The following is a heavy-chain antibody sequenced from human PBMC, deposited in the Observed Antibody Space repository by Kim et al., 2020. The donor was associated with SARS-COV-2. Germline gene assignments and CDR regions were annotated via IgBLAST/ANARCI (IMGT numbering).Heavy chain of an antibody. D-gene: IGHD3-10*01. Sequence: SETLSLTCTVSGGSISSGGYYWSWIRQHPGKGLEWIGYIYYSGSTYYNPSLKSRVTISVDTSKNQFSLKLSSVTAADTAVYYCARDSDYGSGGGGNNWFDPWGQGTLVTVSS. CDR2: IYYSGST. V-gene: IGHV4-31*03. J-gene: IGHJ5*02. CDR1: GGSISSGGYY. CDR3: ARDSDYGSGGGGNNWFDP.